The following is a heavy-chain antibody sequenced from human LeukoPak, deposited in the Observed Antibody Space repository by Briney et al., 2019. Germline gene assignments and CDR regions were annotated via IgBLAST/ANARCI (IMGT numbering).Heavy chain of an antibody. CDR2: ISSSSSYI. CDR3: ARRGVRGVISLPYYYYYYMDV. J-gene: IGHJ6*03. D-gene: IGHD3-10*01. CDR1: GFTFSSYS. Sequence: GGSLRLSCAASGFTFSSYSMNWVRQAPGKGLEWVSSISSSSSYIYYADSVKGRFTISRDNAKNSLYLQMNSLRAEDTAVYYCARRGVRGVISLPYYYYYYMDVWGKGTTVTVSS. V-gene: IGHV3-21*01.